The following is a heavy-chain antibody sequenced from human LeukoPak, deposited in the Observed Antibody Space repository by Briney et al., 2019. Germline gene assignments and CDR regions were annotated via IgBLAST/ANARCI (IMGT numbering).Heavy chain of an antibody. CDR2: IFSGGDT. J-gene: IGHJ4*02. Sequence: GGSLRLSCAASGFTVSSNHMNWVRQAPGKGLEWVSVIFSGGDTSYADSVKGRFTISRDSSKNTLFLQMNSLTPEDTAVYYCMRQGLGGAGRWGQGTLVTVSS. CDR1: GFTVSSNH. D-gene: IGHD6-19*01. V-gene: IGHV3-66*02. CDR3: MRQGLGGAGR.